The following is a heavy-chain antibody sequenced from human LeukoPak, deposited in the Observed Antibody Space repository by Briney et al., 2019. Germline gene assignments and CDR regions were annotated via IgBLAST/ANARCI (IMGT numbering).Heavy chain of an antibody. CDR1: AGSFSGYY. D-gene: IGHD3-22*01. V-gene: IGHV4-34*01. CDR2: INHSGST. J-gene: IGHJ4*02. CDR3: ERGQIRPMIVVVITEYYFDY. Sequence: PSETLSLTCAVYAGSFSGYYWSWIRQPPGKGLEWIGEINHSGSTNYSPSLKSRVTISVDPSKSQFSLKLSSVTAADTAVYYCERGQIRPMIVVVITEYYFDYWGQGTLVTVSS.